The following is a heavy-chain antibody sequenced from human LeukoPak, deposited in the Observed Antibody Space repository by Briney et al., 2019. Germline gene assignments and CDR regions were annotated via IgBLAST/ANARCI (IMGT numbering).Heavy chain of an antibody. CDR1: GLTVSSNY. V-gene: IGHV3-21*01. Sequence: PGGSLRLSCAASGLTVSSNYMSWVRQAPGKGLEWVSSISSSSSYIYYADSVKGRFTISRDNAKNSLYLQMNSLRAEDTAVYYCARGGWLVAATSWFDPWGQGTLVTVSS. CDR2: ISSSSSYI. CDR3: ARGGWLVAATSWFDP. D-gene: IGHD2-15*01. J-gene: IGHJ5*02.